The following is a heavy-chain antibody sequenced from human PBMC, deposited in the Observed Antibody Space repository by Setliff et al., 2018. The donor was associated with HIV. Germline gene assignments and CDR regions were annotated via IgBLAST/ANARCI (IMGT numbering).Heavy chain of an antibody. CDR2: ISAYSGNT. J-gene: IGHJ5*02. CDR1: GYSFINYG. D-gene: IGHD2-21*02. V-gene: IGHV1-18*01. Sequence: ASVKVSCKASGYSFINYGISWVRQAPGQGLEWMGWISAYSGNTNYAPRLLGRVTMTTDTSTSTAYMELRSLSSDDTALYYCARARLQGMVTAAGPRDNCLDPWGQGTRVTVSS. CDR3: ARARLQGMVTAAGPRDNCLDP.